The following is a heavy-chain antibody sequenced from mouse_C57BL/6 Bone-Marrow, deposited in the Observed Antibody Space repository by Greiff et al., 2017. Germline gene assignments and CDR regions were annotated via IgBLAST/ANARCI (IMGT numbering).Heavy chain of an antibody. V-gene: IGHV14-4*01. Sequence: EVQRVESGAELVRPGASVKLSCTASGFNIKDDYMHWVKQRPEQGLEWIGWIDPENGDTEYASKFQGKATITADTSSNTAYLQLSSLTSEDTAVYYCTPYGNYDYAMDYWGQGTSVTVSS. CDR3: TPYGNYDYAMDY. D-gene: IGHD2-1*01. J-gene: IGHJ4*01. CDR2: IDPENGDT. CDR1: GFNIKDDY.